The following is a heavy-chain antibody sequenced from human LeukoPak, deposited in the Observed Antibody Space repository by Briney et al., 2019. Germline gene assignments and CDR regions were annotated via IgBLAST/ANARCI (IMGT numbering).Heavy chain of an antibody. CDR1: GGSISSYY. Sequence: PSETLSLTCTVSGGSISSYYWSWIRQPPGKGLEWIGYIYYSGSTNYNPSLKSRVTISVDTSKNQFSLKLSSVTAADTAVYYCARDHRGYSYAPGWFDPWGQGTLVTVSS. CDR2: IYYSGST. CDR3: ARDHRGYSYAPGWFDP. D-gene: IGHD5-18*01. J-gene: IGHJ5*02. V-gene: IGHV4-59*01.